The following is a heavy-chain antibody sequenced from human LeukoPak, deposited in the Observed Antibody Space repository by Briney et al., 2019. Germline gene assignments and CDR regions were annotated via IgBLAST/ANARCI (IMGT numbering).Heavy chain of an antibody. V-gene: IGHV3-9*01. D-gene: IGHD6-19*01. J-gene: IGHJ3*02. CDR3: AKDKLAVAAGGAFDI. Sequence: GGSLRLPCAASGFTFDDYAMHWVRQAPGKGLEWVSGISWNSGSIGYADSVKGRFTISRDNAKNSLYLQMNSLRAEDTALYYCAKDKLAVAAGGAFDIWGQGTMVTVSS. CDR1: GFTFDDYA. CDR2: ISWNSGSI.